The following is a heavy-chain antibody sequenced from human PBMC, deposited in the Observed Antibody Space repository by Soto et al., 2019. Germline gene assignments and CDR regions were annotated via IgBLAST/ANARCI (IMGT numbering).Heavy chain of an antibody. CDR1: GLTVSRTQ. Sequence: GGSLRLSCAVSGLTVSRTQMSWVRQAPGKGLQWVSVIYSAGSTYYANAVKGRFTISRDISENKIFLELNGLTVDDTAVYYCARARKKEYSSSIFFDYWGRGDVVTVSS. V-gene: IGHV3-53*01. J-gene: IGHJ4*01. CDR2: IYSAGST. CDR3: ARARKKEYSSSIFFDY. D-gene: IGHD6-6*01.